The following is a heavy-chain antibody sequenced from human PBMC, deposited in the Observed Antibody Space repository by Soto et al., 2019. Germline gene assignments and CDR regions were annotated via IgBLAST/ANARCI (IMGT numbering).Heavy chain of an antibody. D-gene: IGHD2-8*01. CDR3: TTDSYSTIIMVRFDY. Sequence: EVQLVESGGGLVKPGGSLRLSCAASGFTFSNAWINWVRQAPGKGLEWVGRIKSKTDGGTTDYAEPVKGRFAISRDDSNNMVYLQMNSLKIEDTAVYYCTTDSYSTIIMVRFDYWGHGTLVTVSS. CDR1: GFTFSNAW. J-gene: IGHJ4*01. CDR2: IKSKTDGGTT. V-gene: IGHV3-15*07.